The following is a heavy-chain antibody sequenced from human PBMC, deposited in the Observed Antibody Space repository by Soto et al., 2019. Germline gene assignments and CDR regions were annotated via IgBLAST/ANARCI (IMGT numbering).Heavy chain of an antibody. CDR3: ARDPVSGWHRKTFDY. CDR2: INPSGGST. J-gene: IGHJ4*02. D-gene: IGHD6-19*01. V-gene: IGHV1-46*03. Sequence: GASVKVSCKASGYTFTSYYMHWVRQAPGQGLEWMGIINPSGGSTSYAQKFQGRVTMTRDTSTSTVYMELSSLRSEDTAVYYCARDPVSGWHRKTFDYWGQGTLVTVSS. CDR1: GYTFTSYY.